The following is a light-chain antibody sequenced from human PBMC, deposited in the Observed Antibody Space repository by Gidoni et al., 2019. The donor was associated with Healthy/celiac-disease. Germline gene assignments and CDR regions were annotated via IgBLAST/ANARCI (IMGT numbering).Light chain of an antibody. CDR3: QQSYSTPLT. CDR2: AAS. V-gene: IGKV1-39*01. CDR1: QSISSY. J-gene: IGKJ4*01. Sequence: DIQMTQSPSSLSASVADRVTITCQASQSISSYLNWYQQKPGKAPKLLIYAASSLQSGVPSRFSGSGSGTDFTLTISSLQPEDFATYYCQQSYSTPLTFGGGTKVEIK.